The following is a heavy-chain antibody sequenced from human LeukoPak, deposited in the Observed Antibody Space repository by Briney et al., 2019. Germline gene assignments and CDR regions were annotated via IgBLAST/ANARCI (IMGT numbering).Heavy chain of an antibody. D-gene: IGHD3-10*01. V-gene: IGHV3-21*01. Sequence: NTGGSLRLSCAASGFTFSSSSMNWVRQAPGKGLEWVSSISSSSSYIYYADSVRGRFTISRDNAKNSLYLQMNSLRAEDTAVYYCARGYYYGSGSSLNDAFDIWGQGTMVTVSS. CDR2: ISSSSSYI. J-gene: IGHJ3*02. CDR3: ARGYYYGSGSSLNDAFDI. CDR1: GFTFSSSS.